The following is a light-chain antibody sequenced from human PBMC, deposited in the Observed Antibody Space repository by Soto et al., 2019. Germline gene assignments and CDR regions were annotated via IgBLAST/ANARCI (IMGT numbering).Light chain of an antibody. Sequence: EIVMTQSPATLSVSPGERATLSCRASQSVSSNLAWYQQKPGQAPRLLNYGASTRATRIPARFSGSGSGTEFTLTISSLQSGDCAVYYCQQYNNWPYTFGQGTKLEIK. CDR3: QQYNNWPYT. J-gene: IGKJ2*01. CDR1: QSVSSN. V-gene: IGKV3-15*01. CDR2: GAS.